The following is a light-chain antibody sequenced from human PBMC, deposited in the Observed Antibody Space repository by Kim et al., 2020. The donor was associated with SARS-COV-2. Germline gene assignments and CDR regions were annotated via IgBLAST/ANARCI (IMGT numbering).Light chain of an antibody. CDR2: AAS. CDR3: QQRHTDPLLT. Sequence: DIQMTQSPSSLAASVGDRVTIACRASQNINTSLNWYQQKPGEAPKLLIYAASTLQSGVPSRFSGSGSGTDFTLTISSLQPEDFAIYYCQQRHTDPLLTFGGGTKVDIK. CDR1: QNINTS. V-gene: IGKV1-39*01. J-gene: IGKJ4*01.